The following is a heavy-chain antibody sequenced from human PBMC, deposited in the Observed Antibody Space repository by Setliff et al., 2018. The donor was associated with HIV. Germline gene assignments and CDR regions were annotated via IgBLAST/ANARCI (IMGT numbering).Heavy chain of an antibody. D-gene: IGHD4-4*01. CDR3: ARNPVTTVTTRYFDY. V-gene: IGHV4-34*01. J-gene: IGHJ4*02. Sequence: ASETLSLTCAVYGGSFSGYYWSWIRQPPGKGLEWIGEINHSGSTNYNPSLKSRVTISVDTSKNQFSLKLSSVTAADTAVYYCARNPVTTVTTRYFDYWGQGTLVTVS. CDR1: GGSFSGYY. CDR2: INHSGST.